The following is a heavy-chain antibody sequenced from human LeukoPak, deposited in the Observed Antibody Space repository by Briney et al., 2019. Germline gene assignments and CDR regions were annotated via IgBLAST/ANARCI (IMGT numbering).Heavy chain of an antibody. CDR2: IGTAGDT. J-gene: IGHJ6*02. V-gene: IGHV3-13*04. CDR1: GFTFSSYD. D-gene: IGHD3-22*01. CDR3: ARDRYYYDSSGYFIYYGMDV. Sequence: PGGSLRLSCAASGFTFSSYDMHWVRQATGKGLEWVSAIGTAGDTYYPGSVKGRFTISRENAKNSLYLQMNSLRAGDTAVYYCARDRYYYDSSGYFIYYGMDVWGQGTTVTVSS.